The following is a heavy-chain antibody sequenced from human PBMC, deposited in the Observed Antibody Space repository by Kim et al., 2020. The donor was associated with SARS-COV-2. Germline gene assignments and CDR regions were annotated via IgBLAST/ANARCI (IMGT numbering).Heavy chain of an antibody. CDR2: ISSGGNT. D-gene: IGHD5-18*01. J-gene: IGHJ6*02. V-gene: IGHV3-53*01. Sequence: GGSLRLSCAASGFTVSSNFMTWVRQAPGKGLEWVSVISSGGNTYYGSSAKGRFTISSDTSKNTPYLQVNSLRAEDTAAYYCSRDRGCSQGYGEIDFYYSGRDVGGQGTTVTVSS. CDR1: GFTVSSNF. CDR3: SRDRGCSQGYGEIDFYYSGRDV.